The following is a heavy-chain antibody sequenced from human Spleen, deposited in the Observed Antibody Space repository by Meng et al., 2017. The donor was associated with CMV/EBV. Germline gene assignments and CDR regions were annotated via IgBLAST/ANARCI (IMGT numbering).Heavy chain of an antibody. J-gene: IGHJ4*02. Sequence: GESLKISCTASGFTFASYSMSWVRQAPGKGLEWVANIKQDGSEKYYVDSVKGRFTISRDNAKNSLYLQMNSLRAEDTAVYYCAREAAYKYSSLELIDYWGQGTLVTVSS. CDR1: GFTFASYS. V-gene: IGHV3-7*01. CDR3: AREAAYKYSSLELIDY. CDR2: IKQDGSEK. D-gene: IGHD6-6*01.